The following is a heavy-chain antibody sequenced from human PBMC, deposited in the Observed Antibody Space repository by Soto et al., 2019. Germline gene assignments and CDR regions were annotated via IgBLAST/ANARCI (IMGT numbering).Heavy chain of an antibody. Sequence: EVQLLESGGGLVQPGGSLRLSCAASGFTFDTYAMSWVRQAPGKGLEWVSGISASGGGTYYTDSVKDRFTISRDNSNIMVHLQMNGLRDEDTGTYYCTKDHGVIVAAIRPLAADAWGQGTTVTVSS. CDR2: ISASGGGT. CDR1: GFTFDTYA. J-gene: IGHJ6*02. D-gene: IGHD5-12*01. V-gene: IGHV3-23*01. CDR3: TKDHGVIVAAIRPLAADA.